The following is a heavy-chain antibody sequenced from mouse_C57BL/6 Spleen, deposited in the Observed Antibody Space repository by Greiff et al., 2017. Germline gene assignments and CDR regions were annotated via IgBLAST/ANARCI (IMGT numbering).Heavy chain of an antibody. CDR3: TRWLLFDY. J-gene: IGHJ2*01. CDR1: GYAFSSSW. CDR2: IYPGDGDT. D-gene: IGHD2-3*01. V-gene: IGHV1-82*01. Sequence: QVQLQQSGPELVKPGASVKISCKASGYAFSSSWMNWVKQRPGKGLEWIGRIYPGDGDTNYNGKFKGKATLTADKSSSTAYMQLSSLTSEDSAVYFCTRWLLFDYWGHGTTLTVSS.